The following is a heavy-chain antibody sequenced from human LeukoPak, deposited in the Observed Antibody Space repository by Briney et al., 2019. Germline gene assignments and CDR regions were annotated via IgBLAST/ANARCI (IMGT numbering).Heavy chain of an antibody. D-gene: IGHD3-22*01. V-gene: IGHV3-7*04. Sequence: GGSLRLSCAASGFTFSSYWMSWVRQAPGKGLGWVANIKQDGSEKYYVDSVKGRFTISRDNAKNSLYLQMNSLRAEDTAVYYCARVLHKRNYDSSDYYGYWGQGTLVTVSS. CDR1: GFTFSSYW. CDR2: IKQDGSEK. CDR3: ARVLHKRNYDSSDYYGY. J-gene: IGHJ4*02.